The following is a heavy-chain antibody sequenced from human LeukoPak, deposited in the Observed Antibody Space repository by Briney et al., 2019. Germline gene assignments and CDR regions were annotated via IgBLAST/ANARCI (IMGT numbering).Heavy chain of an antibody. CDR2: IYTSGST. CDR1: GGSISSYY. CDR3: ARDRHIVVVTARRGNWFDP. V-gene: IGHV4-4*07. Sequence: WETLSLTCTVSGGSISSYYWSWIRQPPGKGLEWIGRIYTSGSTTYNPSLKSRVTMSVDASKNQFSLKLSSVAAADTAVYYCARDRHIVVVTARRGNWFDPWGQGTLVTVSS. D-gene: IGHD2-21*02. J-gene: IGHJ5*02.